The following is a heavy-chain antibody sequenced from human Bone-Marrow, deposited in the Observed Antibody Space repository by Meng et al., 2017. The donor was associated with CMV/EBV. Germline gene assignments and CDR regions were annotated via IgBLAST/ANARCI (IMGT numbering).Heavy chain of an antibody. CDR3: AREGQYGDYGFSYAFDI. CDR2: IIPILGIA. D-gene: IGHD4-17*01. V-gene: IGHV1-69*04. CDR1: GGTFSSYT. J-gene: IGHJ3*02. Sequence: SAKVSCKASGGTFSSYTISWVRQAPGQGLEWMGRIIPILGIANYAQKFQGRVTIIADKSTSTAYTELSSLRSEDTAVYYCAREGQYGDYGFSYAFDIWGQGTMVTVSS.